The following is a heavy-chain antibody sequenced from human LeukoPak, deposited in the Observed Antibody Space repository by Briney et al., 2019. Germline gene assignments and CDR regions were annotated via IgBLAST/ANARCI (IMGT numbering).Heavy chain of an antibody. CDR2: ISYDGSNK. V-gene: IGHV3-30*18. CDR3: AKVITIRWAGLDY. Sequence: PGGSLRLSCAASGFTFSSYGMQWVRRAPGKGLEWVAVISYDGSNKFYADSVKGRFTISRDNSKNTLYLQMNSLRAEDTALYYCAKVITIRWAGLDYWGQGTLVTVSS. CDR1: GFTFSSYG. D-gene: IGHD3-10*01. J-gene: IGHJ4*02.